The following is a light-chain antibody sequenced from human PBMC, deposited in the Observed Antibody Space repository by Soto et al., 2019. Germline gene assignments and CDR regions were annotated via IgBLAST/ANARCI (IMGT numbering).Light chain of an antibody. V-gene: IGLV1-47*01. CDR3: AAYTGNWNGPV. CDR2: RSD. CDR1: SSTFANNY. J-gene: IGLJ2*01. Sequence: QSALTQPPSVSGTPGQRVSISCSGDSSTFANNYVHWYQQVPGAAPKLLIYRSDQRPSGVPERFSGSKSRTSASLTISGLRPEDEVQVYCAAYTGNWNGPVFGGGTKLTVL.